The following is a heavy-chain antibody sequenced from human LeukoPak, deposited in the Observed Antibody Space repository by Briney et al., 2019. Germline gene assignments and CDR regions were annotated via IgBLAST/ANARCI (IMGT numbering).Heavy chain of an antibody. V-gene: IGHV1-2*02. CDR1: GYTFTGYY. CDR2: INPNSGGT. CDR3: ARDSSEDFYDSSGYYSFDF. J-gene: IGHJ4*02. Sequence: GASVKVSCKASGYTFTGYYMHWVRQAPGQGLEWMGWINPNSGGTNYAQKVQGRVTMTTDTSTSTAYMELRSLRSDDTAVFYCARDSSEDFYDSSGYYSFDFWGQGTLVTVSS. D-gene: IGHD3-22*01.